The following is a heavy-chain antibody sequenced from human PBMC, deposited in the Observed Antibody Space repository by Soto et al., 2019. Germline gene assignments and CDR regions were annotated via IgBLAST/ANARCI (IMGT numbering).Heavy chain of an antibody. CDR3: ARVFTGVYYYDSSGYHYYWFDP. CDR2: INHSGST. J-gene: IGHJ5*02. D-gene: IGHD3-22*01. CDR1: GGSFSGYY. Sequence: SETLSLTCAVYGGSFSGYYWSWIRQPPGKGLEWIGEINHSGSTNYNPSLKSRVTISVDTSKNQFSLKLSSVTAADTAVYYCARVFTGVYYYDSSGYHYYWFDPWGQGTLVTVS. V-gene: IGHV4-34*01.